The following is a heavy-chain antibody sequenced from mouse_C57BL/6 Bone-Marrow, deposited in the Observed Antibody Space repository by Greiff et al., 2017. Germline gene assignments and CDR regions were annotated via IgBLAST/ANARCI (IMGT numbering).Heavy chain of an antibody. CDR2: IYPSDSET. J-gene: IGHJ3*01. Sequence: QVQLQQPGAELVRPGSSVKLSCKASGYTFTSYWMDWVKQRPGQGLEWIGNIYPSDSETHYNQKFKDKATLTVDKSSSTAYMQLSSLTSEDSAVYYCARVDYGNYGAWFAYWGRGTLVTVSA. V-gene: IGHV1-61*01. D-gene: IGHD2-1*01. CDR3: ARVDYGNYGAWFAY. CDR1: GYTFTSYW.